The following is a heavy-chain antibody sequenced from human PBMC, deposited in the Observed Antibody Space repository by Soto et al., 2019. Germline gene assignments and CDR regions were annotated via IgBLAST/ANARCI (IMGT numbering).Heavy chain of an antibody. J-gene: IGHJ4*02. V-gene: IGHV4-34*01. CDR3: ARGIDSWSGYRF. CDR1: GGSFDGYY. Sequence: PSESMSLTCALYGGSFDGYYWSWIRQSPGKGLEWIGEIHHSGSTKYNPSLKSRVSLSVDTSTKQFSLKMTSMTAADRVFYYCARGIDSWSGYRFWGQGTPGTVSS. CDR2: IHHSGST. D-gene: IGHD3-3*01.